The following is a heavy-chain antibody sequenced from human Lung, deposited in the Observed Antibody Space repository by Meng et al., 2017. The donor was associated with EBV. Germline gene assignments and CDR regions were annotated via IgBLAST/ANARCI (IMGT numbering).Heavy chain of an antibody. J-gene: IGHJ4*02. CDR3: ASESGRGFTPDY. D-gene: IGHD3-10*01. V-gene: IGHV1-69*01. Sequence: QVRLWHYGAGVKKPGSSVKVSCGASGGTFRSYAVRWVRQAPGQGLEWMGGLIPMVGAPHYATKFQGRVTIIADESTSTHSMELNSLRSEDTTMYYCASESGRGFTPDYWGQGTLVTVSS. CDR1: GGTFRSYA. CDR2: LIPMVGAP.